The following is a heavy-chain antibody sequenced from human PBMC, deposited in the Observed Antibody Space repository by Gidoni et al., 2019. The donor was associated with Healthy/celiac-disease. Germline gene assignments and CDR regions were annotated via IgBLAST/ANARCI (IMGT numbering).Heavy chain of an antibody. J-gene: IGHJ4*02. D-gene: IGHD6-13*01. CDR3: AREIAAAGPYFDY. V-gene: IGHV4-31*03. CDR1: GGSISSGGYY. CDR2: ISYSGSS. Sequence: QLQLQESGPGLVKPSQNLSFTCTVSGGSISSGGYYWSWIRQHTGKGLEWIGSISYSGSSYYNPSLKSRVTISVDTSKNQFSLKLSSVTAADTAVYYCAREIAAAGPYFDYWCQGTLVTVSS.